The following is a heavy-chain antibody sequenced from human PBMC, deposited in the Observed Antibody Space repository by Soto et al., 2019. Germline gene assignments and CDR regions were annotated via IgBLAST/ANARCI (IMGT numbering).Heavy chain of an antibody. J-gene: IGHJ4*02. CDR3: ARAPFYYDSSGYYYPFDY. CDR1: GGTFSSYA. D-gene: IGHD3-22*01. V-gene: IGHV1-69*13. CDR2: IIPIFGTA. Sequence: GASVKVSCKASGGTFSSYAISWVRQAPGQGLEWTGGIIPIFGTANYAQKFQGRVTITADESTSTAYMELSSLRSEDTAVYYCARAPFYYDSSGYYYPFDYWGQGTLVTVSS.